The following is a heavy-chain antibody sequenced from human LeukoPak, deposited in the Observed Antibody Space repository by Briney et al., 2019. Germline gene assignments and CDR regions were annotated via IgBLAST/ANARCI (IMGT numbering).Heavy chain of an antibody. V-gene: IGHV1-69*13. Sequence: TVKVSCKASGGTFSSYAISWVRQAPGQGLEWMGGIIPIFGTANYAQKSQGRVTITADESTSTAYMELSSLRSEDTAVYYCARGLTRDYFDYWGEGTLVTVSS. CDR2: IIPIFGTA. CDR3: ARGLTRDYFDY. CDR1: GGTFSSYA. J-gene: IGHJ4*02.